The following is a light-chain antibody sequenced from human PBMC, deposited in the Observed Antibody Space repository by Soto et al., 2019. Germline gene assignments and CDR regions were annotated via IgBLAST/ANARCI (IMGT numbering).Light chain of an antibody. V-gene: IGKV1-5*01. J-gene: IGKJ1*01. Sequence: DIHMTQSPSALSASVVDIATITCRASQSISSWLAWYQQKPGKAPKLLIYDASTLQSGVPSRYSGSGSGTEFTLTISNLQPDDFATYYCQQYESYSPWTFGQGTKVDIK. CDR3: QQYESYSPWT. CDR1: QSISSW. CDR2: DAS.